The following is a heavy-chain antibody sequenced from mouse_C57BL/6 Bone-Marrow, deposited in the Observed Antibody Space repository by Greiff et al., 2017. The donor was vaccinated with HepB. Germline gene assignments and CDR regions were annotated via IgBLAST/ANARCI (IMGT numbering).Heavy chain of an antibody. CDR3: ARGYDWYFDV. V-gene: IGHV1-61*01. CDR1: GYTFTSYW. J-gene: IGHJ1*03. Sequence: VQLQQSGAELVRPGSSVKLSCKASGYTFTSYWMDWVKQRPGQGLEWIGNIYTSDSETNYNQKFKDKATLTVDKSSSTAYMQLSSLTSEDSAVYYCARGYDWYFDVGGTGTTVTVSS. CDR2: IYTSDSET.